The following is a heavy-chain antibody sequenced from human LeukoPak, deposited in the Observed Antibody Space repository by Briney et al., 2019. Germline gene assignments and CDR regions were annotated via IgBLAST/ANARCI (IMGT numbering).Heavy chain of an antibody. CDR3: ARDGMYYYGLGRRGWFDP. V-gene: IGHV4-4*02. CDR1: GGSISSSNW. CDR2: IYHSGST. Sequence: SETLSLTCAVSGGSISSSNWWSWVRPPPGKGLEWIGEIYHSGSTNYNPSLKSRVTISVDKSKNQFSLKLSSVTAADTAVYYCARDGMYYYGLGRRGWFDPWGQGTLVTVSS. D-gene: IGHD3-10*01. J-gene: IGHJ5*02.